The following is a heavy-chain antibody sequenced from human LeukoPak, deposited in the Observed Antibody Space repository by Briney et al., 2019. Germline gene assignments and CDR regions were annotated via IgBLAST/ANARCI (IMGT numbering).Heavy chain of an antibody. D-gene: IGHD3-22*01. CDR2: ISAYNGNT. CDR1: GYTFTSYG. J-gene: IGHJ4*02. Sequence: ASVKVSCKASGYTFTSYGISGVRQAPGQGLEGMGWISAYNGNTNYAQKLQGRDTMTTDTSTSTAYMELRSLRSDDTAVYYCARDRSGSGYVVYWGQGTLVTVSS. V-gene: IGHV1-18*01. CDR3: ARDRSGSGYVVY.